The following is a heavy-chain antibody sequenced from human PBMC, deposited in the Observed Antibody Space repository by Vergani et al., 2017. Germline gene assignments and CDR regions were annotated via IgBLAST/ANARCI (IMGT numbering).Heavy chain of an antibody. D-gene: IGHD3-9*01. CDR2: IRSKANSYAT. V-gene: IGHV3-73*02. J-gene: IGHJ3*02. Sequence: EVQLVESGGGLVQPGGSLKLSCAASGFTFSGSAMHWVRQASGKGLEWVGRIRSKANSYATAYAASVKGRITISRDDSKNTAYLQMNSLKTEDTAVYYCTRRLIGSNGAFDIWGQGTMVTVSS. CDR1: GFTFSGSA. CDR3: TRRLIGSNGAFDI.